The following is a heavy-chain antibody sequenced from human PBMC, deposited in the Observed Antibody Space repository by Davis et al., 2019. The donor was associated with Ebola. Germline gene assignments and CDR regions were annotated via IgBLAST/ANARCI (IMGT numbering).Heavy chain of an antibody. CDR2: IFSNDEK. V-gene: IGHV2-26*01. Sequence: WVRQAPGKALEWLAHIFSNDEKSYSTSLKSRLTISKDTSKSQVVLTMTNMDPVDTATYYCARILGYYDFWSGYADYYYYYGMDVWGQGTTVTVSS. J-gene: IGHJ6*02. D-gene: IGHD3-3*01. CDR3: ARILGYYDFWSGYADYYYYYGMDV.